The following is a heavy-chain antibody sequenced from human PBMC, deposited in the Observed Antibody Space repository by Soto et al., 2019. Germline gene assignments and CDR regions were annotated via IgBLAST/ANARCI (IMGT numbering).Heavy chain of an antibody. D-gene: IGHD5-18*01. CDR3: AKSFEGGYSYGPVPSFAY. V-gene: IGHV4-34*01. Sequence: PSETLSLTCAVYGGSFSGYYWSWIRQPPGKGLEWIGEINHSGSTNYNPSLKSRVTISVDTSTNQFSLKLHSVTAADTAVYYCAKSFEGGYSYGPVPSFAYWGKGALVPVSP. J-gene: IGHJ4*02. CDR2: INHSGST. CDR1: GGSFSGYY.